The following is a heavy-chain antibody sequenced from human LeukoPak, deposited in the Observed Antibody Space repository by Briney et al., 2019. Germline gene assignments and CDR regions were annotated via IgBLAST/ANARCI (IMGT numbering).Heavy chain of an antibody. CDR2: INHSGST. CDR1: GGSFSGYY. J-gene: IGHJ5*02. V-gene: IGHV4-34*01. CDR3: ARGRRIVAYRTGFDP. D-gene: IGHD2-15*01. Sequence: PSETLSLTCAVYGGSFSGYYWSWIRQPPGKGLEWIGEINHSGSTNYNPSLKSRVTISVGTSKNQFSLKLSSVTAADTAVYYCARGRRIVAYRTGFDPWGQGTLVTVSS.